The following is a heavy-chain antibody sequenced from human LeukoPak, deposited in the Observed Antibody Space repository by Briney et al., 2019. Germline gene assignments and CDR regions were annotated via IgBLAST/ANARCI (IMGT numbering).Heavy chain of an antibody. CDR1: GGTFSIYA. CDR3: ARSEGGNSELYYFDY. J-gene: IGHJ4*02. CDR2: IIPIFGTA. Sequence: SVKVSFKASGGTFSIYAISWVRQAPGQGLEWMGGIIPIFGTANYAQKFQGRVTITADESTSTAYMELSSLRSEDTAVYYCARSEGGNSELYYFDYWGQGTLVTVSS. D-gene: IGHD4-23*01. V-gene: IGHV1-69*13.